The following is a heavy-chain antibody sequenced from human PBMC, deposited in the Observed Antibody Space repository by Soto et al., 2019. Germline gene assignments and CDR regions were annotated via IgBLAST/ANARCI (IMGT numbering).Heavy chain of an antibody. CDR3: VREGLPGDYASLGYIGMDV. Sequence: VQLVESGGGVVQPGRSLRLSCAASGFTFSSYAMHWVRQAPGKGLEWVAVISYDGNNKYYADSVKGRFTISRDNSQSTLYVAMAVLRVDDTAIFYGVREGLPGDYASLGYIGMDVWGQGTTGTVSS. CDR2: ISYDGNNK. CDR1: GFTFSSYA. J-gene: IGHJ6*02. D-gene: IGHD4-17*01. V-gene: IGHV3-30-3*01.